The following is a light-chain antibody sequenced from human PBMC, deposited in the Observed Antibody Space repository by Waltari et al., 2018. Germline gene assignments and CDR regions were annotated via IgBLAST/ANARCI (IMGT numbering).Light chain of an antibody. J-gene: IGKJ2*01. V-gene: IGKV3-11*01. CDR2: DVS. Sequence: EIVLTQSPATLSFSPGQRATLSCRASQSVDRRLTWYQQKPGQPPRLLIYDVSNGATDIPARFSGSGSGTDFTLTISDLKSEDFATYYCQHRSDWPPMYTFGQGTKLQIK. CDR1: QSVDRR. CDR3: QHRSDWPPMYT.